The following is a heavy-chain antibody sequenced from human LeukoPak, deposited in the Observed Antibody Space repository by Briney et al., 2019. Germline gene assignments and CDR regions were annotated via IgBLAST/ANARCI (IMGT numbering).Heavy chain of an antibody. V-gene: IGHV1-18*01. Sequence: ASVKVSCKASGYTFTSYGISWVRQAPGQGLEWMGWISAYNGNTNYAQKLQGRVTMTTDTSTSTAYMELSSLRSEDTAVYYCARGSRYCSSTSCYPDAFDIWGQGTMVTVSS. CDR1: GYTFTSYG. D-gene: IGHD2-2*01. J-gene: IGHJ3*02. CDR2: ISAYNGNT. CDR3: ARGSRYCSSTSCYPDAFDI.